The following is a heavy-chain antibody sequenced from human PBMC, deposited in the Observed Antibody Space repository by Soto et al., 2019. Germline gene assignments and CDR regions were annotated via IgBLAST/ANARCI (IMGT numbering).Heavy chain of an antibody. CDR1: GGSISSYY. CDR3: ARGPGVTTDYYYGMDV. V-gene: IGHV4-59*01. Sequence: SETLSLTCTVSGGSISSYYWSWIRQPPGKGLEWIGYIYYSGSTNYNPSLKSRVTISVDTSKNQFSLKLSSVTAADTAVYYCARGPGVTTDYYYGMDVWGQGTTVTVSS. CDR2: IYYSGST. D-gene: IGHD4-17*01. J-gene: IGHJ6*02.